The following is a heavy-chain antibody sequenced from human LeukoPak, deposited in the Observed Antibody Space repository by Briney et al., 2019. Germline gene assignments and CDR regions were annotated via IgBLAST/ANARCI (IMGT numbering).Heavy chain of an antibody. CDR3: ARVLKADFWSGYSYYYMDV. D-gene: IGHD3-3*01. J-gene: IGHJ6*03. Sequence: SETLSLTCTVSGGSISSNGYYWGWIRQSPGEGLEWIGNIYYSGITYYNASLKSRVTISVGTSKNQFSLKLSSVTAADTAVYYCARVLKADFWSGYSYYYMDVWGKGTTVTVSS. CDR2: IYYSGIT. V-gene: IGHV4-39*07. CDR1: GGSISSNGYY.